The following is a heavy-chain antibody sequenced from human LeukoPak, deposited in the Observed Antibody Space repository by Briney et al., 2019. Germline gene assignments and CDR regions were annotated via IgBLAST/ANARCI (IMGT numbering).Heavy chain of an antibody. Sequence: ASVKVSCKASGYMFTSHGISWVRQAPGQGREWVGGISPYNGHTDYAQRFQGRLTMTKDTSTDTVNMELRNLTSDDTPVYYCARDQVSHIMPLYMDVWGKGTTVTVSS. CDR2: ISPYNGHT. V-gene: IGHV1-18*01. CDR3: ARDQVSHIMPLYMDV. D-gene: IGHD2-2*01. J-gene: IGHJ6*03. CDR1: GYMFTSHG.